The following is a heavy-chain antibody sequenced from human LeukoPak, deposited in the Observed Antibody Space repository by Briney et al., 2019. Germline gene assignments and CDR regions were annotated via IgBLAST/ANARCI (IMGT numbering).Heavy chain of an antibody. J-gene: IGHJ4*02. CDR2: IYTGGTT. Sequence: GGSLRLSCTASGFTVSCTHMSWVRQAPGKGLEWVSAIYTGGTTYYADSVAGRFTISRDNSKNTLYLLMNSLRTEDTAVYYCARDQATSGGGLDSWGQGTLVTVSS. D-gene: IGHD3-16*01. CDR1: GFTVSCTH. V-gene: IGHV3-53*01. CDR3: ARDQATSGGGLDS.